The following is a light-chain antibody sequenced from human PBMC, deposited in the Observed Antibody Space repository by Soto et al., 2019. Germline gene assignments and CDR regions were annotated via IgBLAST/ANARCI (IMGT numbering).Light chain of an antibody. Sequence: EVVMTQSPATLSVSPGVGATLSCWASQSVSSNLAWHQQRPGQAPRLLIYLTSNRAAGVPSRFSAWGSETDFTLTISDVQPEDFAVYYCHQRQSWPRTFGQGTKVDI. CDR3: HQRQSWPRT. CDR2: LTS. CDR1: QSVSSN. V-gene: IGKV3D-15*01. J-gene: IGKJ1*01.